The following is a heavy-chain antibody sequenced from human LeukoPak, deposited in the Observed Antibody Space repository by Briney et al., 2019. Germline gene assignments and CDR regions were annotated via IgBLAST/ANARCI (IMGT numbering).Heavy chain of an antibody. CDR3: ASAGYGGSTYYYENWFDP. D-gene: IGHD3-22*01. V-gene: IGHV4-39*01. CDR1: GGSISSSRYY. J-gene: IGHJ5*02. Sequence: SETLSLTCTVSGGSISSSRYYWGWIRQPPGKGLEWIGSIYYSGSTYYNPSLKSRVTISVDTSKNQFSLRLSSVTAADTALYYCASAGYGGSTYYYENWFDPWGQGTLVTVSS. CDR2: IYYSGST.